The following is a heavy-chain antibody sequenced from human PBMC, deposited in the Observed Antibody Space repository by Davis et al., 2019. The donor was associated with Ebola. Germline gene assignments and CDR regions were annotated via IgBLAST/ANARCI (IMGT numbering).Heavy chain of an antibody. J-gene: IGHJ6*02. D-gene: IGHD2/OR15-2a*01. CDR3: ARDLSYFAWDV. CDR1: GFTVSTHG. V-gene: IGHV3-33*01. Sequence: PGGSLRLSCAASGFTVSTHGMHWVRQAPGKGLEWVAGIWANGITRNYIDSGKGRFTISRDISKNIVYLEMNSLKADDTAMYYCARDLSYFAWDVCGQGTTVTVSS. CDR2: IWANGITR.